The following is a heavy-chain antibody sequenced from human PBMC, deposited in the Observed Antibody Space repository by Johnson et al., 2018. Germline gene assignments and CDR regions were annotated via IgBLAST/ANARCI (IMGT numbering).Heavy chain of an antibody. D-gene: IGHD3-10*01. V-gene: IGHV4-34*01. Sequence: QVQLQQWGAGLLKPSETLSLTCAVYGRSFSGYYWSWIRQPPGKGLEWIGEINHSGSTNYNPSLKSRVTISVDTSKNQFSLKLSSVTAADTAVYYCARGLWLPLRPYYYYYMDVWGKGTTVTVSS. CDR2: INHSGST. CDR3: ARGLWLPLRPYYYYYMDV. CDR1: GRSFSGYY. J-gene: IGHJ6*03.